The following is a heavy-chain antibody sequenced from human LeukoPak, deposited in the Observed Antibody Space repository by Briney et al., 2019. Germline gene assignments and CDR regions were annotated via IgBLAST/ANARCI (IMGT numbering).Heavy chain of an antibody. Sequence: SETLSLTCTVYGGSISSSNYYWGWIRQPPGKGLDWIGSIYYSGSTYYNPSLKSRVTISVDTSKNQFSLRLSSVTAADTAVYYCARPKATIGGYYFDYWGQGTLVTVSS. V-gene: IGHV4-39*01. CDR3: ARPKATIGGYYFDY. CDR1: GGSISSSNYY. J-gene: IGHJ4*02. D-gene: IGHD5-12*01. CDR2: IYYSGST.